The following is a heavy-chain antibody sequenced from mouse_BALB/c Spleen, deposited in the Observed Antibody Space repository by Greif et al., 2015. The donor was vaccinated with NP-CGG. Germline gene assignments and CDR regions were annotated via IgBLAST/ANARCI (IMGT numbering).Heavy chain of an antibody. Sequence: EVKLQESGPELVKPGASVKISCKTSGYTFTEYTMHWVKQSHGKSLEWIGGINPNNGGTNYNQKFKDKATLTVDKSSSTAYMGLRSRTSGDSAVYYYASRYDGFTYWGQGTLVTVSA. D-gene: IGHD1-1*01. V-gene: IGHV1-18*01. CDR3: ASRYDGFTY. CDR1: GYTFTEYT. CDR2: INPNNGGT. J-gene: IGHJ3*01.